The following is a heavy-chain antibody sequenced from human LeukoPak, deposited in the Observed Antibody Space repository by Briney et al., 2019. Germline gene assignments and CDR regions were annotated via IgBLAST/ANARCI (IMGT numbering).Heavy chain of an antibody. D-gene: IGHD3-22*01. V-gene: IGHV3-9*01. CDR2: ISWNSGSI. CDR3: AKDNRMIVATEFDY. Sequence: GGSLRLSCAASGFTFDDYAMHWVRQAPGKGLEWVSGISWNSGSIGYADSVKGRFTISRDNAKNSLYLQMNSLRAEDTALCYCAKDNRMIVATEFDYWGQGTLVTVSS. CDR1: GFTFDDYA. J-gene: IGHJ4*02.